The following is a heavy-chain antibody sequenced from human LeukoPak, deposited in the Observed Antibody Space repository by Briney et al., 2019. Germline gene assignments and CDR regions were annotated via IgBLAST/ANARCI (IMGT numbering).Heavy chain of an antibody. CDR1: RFTFSTYW. J-gene: IGHJ4*02. D-gene: IGHD4-17*01. V-gene: IGHV3-74*01. CDR2: IKGDGSST. CDR3: ARASTTVPNLLDH. Sequence: SGGSLRLSCAASRFTFSTYWMHWVRQAPGQGLVWVARIKGDGSSTIYADSVKGRFTISRDNSKNTLYLQTSSLRAEDTAVYYCARASTTVPNLLDHWGRGTLVTVSS.